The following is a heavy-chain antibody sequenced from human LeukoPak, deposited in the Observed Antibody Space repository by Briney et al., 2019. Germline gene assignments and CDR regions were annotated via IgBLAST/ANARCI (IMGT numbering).Heavy chain of an antibody. CDR2: IYYSGST. J-gene: IGHJ4*02. Sequence: SETLSLTCTVSGGSISSYYWSWIRQPPGKGLEWIGYIYYSGSTNYNPSLKGRVTISVDTSKNKFSLKLSSVTAADTAVYYCARASGWYRELNYWGQGTLVTVSS. V-gene: IGHV4-59*01. D-gene: IGHD6-19*01. CDR3: ARASGWYRELNY. CDR1: GGSISSYY.